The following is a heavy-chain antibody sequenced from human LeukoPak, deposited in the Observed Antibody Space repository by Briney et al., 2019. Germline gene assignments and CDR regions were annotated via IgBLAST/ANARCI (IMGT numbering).Heavy chain of an antibody. Sequence: GASVKVSCKASGYTFTSYYMHWVRQAPGQGLEWMGLINPTGDSTGYAQKFQGRVTMTRDTSISTAYMELSRLRSDDTAVYYCARDGRGGRIAPWDYWGQGTLVTVSS. J-gene: IGHJ4*02. V-gene: IGHV1-46*01. CDR1: GYTFTSYY. CDR2: INPTGDST. D-gene: IGHD1-1*01. CDR3: ARDGRGGRIAPWDY.